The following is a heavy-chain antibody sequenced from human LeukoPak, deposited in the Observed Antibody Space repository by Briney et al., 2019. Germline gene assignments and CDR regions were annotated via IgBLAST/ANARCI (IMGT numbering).Heavy chain of an antibody. CDR2: ISGSGGST. CDR1: GFTFSSYA. CDR3: AKDRKITMIVVATDAFDI. V-gene: IGHV3-23*01. Sequence: GGSLRLSCAASGFTFSSYAMSWVRQAPGKGLEWVSAISGSGGSTYYADSVKGRFTISRDNSKNTLYLQMNSLRAEETAVYYCAKDRKITMIVVATDAFDIWGKGTMVTVSS. J-gene: IGHJ3*02. D-gene: IGHD3-22*01.